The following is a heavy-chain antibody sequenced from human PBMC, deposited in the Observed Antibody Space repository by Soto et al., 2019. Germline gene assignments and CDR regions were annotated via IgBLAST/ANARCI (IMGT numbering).Heavy chain of an antibody. V-gene: IGHV3-23*01. CDR3: ASKARVGATTSGFDP. CDR1: GFPFSSYS. CDR2: IGGSGGST. J-gene: IGHJ5*02. Sequence: VQLLESWGGLVQPGGSLRLYCAASGFPFSSYSMSWVRQYPGKGLEWVSAIGGSGGSTYYADSVKGRFTISRDNAKNTLSLQMNRLSAEETDVYYWASKARVGATTSGFDPWGQGTLVTVSS. D-gene: IGHD1-26*01.